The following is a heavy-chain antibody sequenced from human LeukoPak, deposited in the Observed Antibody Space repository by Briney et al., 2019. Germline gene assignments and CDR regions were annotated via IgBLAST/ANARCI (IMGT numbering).Heavy chain of an antibody. Sequence: GESLKISCKGSGDSFTNYLIAWVRQMPGKGLEWMGIIYPGDSDTRYSPSFHGQVTISADKSVTTAYLQWSSLKASDTAIYYCARWGYSYGRYFDYWGQGTLVTVSS. D-gene: IGHD5-18*01. CDR3: ARWGYSYGRYFDY. CDR1: GDSFTNYL. CDR2: IYPGDSDT. J-gene: IGHJ4*03. V-gene: IGHV5-51*01.